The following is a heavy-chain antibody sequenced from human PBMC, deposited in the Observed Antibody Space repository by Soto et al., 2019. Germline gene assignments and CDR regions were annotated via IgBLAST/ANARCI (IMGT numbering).Heavy chain of an antibody. CDR1: GFSFSSYT. J-gene: IGHJ3*02. CDR3: ATLGGYCSSTSCYHLDVVDI. D-gene: IGHD2-2*01. V-gene: IGHV3-21*01. Sequence: GGSLRLSCAASGFSFSSYTLNWVRQAPGKGLEWVSSISLSSTYIYYADSVKGRFTISRDNAKNSLYLQMNTLRAEDTAVYYCATLGGYCSSTSCYHLDVVDIWGQGTMVTVSS. CDR2: ISLSSTYI.